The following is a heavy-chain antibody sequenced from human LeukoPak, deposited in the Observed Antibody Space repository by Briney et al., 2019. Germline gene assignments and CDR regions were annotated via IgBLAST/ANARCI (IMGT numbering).Heavy chain of an antibody. CDR2: IYHSEST. Sequence: SETLSLTCTVSGGSISSSSYYWGWIRQPPGKGLEWIGSIYHSESTYYNPSLKSRVIISVDTSKNQFSLKLSSVTAADTAVYYCARVAVVITMTRFDYWGQGTLVTVSS. V-gene: IGHV4-39*07. D-gene: IGHD3-22*01. J-gene: IGHJ4*02. CDR3: ARVAVVITMTRFDY. CDR1: GGSISSSSYY.